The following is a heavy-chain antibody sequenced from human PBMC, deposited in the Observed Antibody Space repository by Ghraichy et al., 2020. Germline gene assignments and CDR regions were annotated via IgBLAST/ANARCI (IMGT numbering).Heavy chain of an antibody. CDR3: ARYRGSYSTEYFQH. CDR2: ISAYNGNT. J-gene: IGHJ1*01. V-gene: IGHV1-18*01. CDR1: GYTFTSYG. D-gene: IGHD1-26*01. Sequence: ASVKDSCKASGYTFTSYGISWVRQAPGQGLEWMGWISAYNGNTNYAQKLQGRVTMTTDTSTSTAYMELRSLRSDDTAVYYCARYRGSYSTEYFQHWGQGTLVTVSS.